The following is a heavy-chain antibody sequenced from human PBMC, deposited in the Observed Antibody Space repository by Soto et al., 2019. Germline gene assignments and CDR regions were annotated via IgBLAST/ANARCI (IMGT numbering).Heavy chain of an antibody. CDR2: ISSSGSTI. D-gene: IGHD1-26*01. V-gene: IGHV3-48*03. Sequence: GGSLRLSCAASGFTFSSYEMNWVRQAPGKGLEWVSYISSSGSTIYYADSVKGRFTISRDNAKNSLYLQMNSLRAEDTAVYYCGREKLIQKWVNRFDAWGQRTLVTVAS. CDR3: GREKLIQKWVNRFDA. CDR1: GFTFSSYE. J-gene: IGHJ5*02.